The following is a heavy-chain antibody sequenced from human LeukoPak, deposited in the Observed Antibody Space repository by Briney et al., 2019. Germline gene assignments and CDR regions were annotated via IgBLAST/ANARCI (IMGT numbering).Heavy chain of an antibody. Sequence: GGSLRLSCAASGFTFDNYVMAWFRQAPGKGLEWVSTISAVFANTYSADSVKGRFTISRDNSKNTLYLQMNSLRAEDTAVYYCAKEFREYSSSWYFDSWGQGTQVIVSS. CDR3: AKEFREYSSSWYFDS. J-gene: IGHJ4*02. CDR2: ISAVFANT. D-gene: IGHD6-13*01. CDR1: GFTFDNYV. V-gene: IGHV3-23*01.